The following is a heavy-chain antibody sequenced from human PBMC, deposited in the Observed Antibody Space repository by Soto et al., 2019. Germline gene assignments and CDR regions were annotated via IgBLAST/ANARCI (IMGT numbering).Heavy chain of an antibody. V-gene: IGHV4-59*02. CDR3: ARGVLEWLLRDSYYYYMDV. J-gene: IGHJ6*03. CDR1: GDSVTSHY. CDR2: MHYTGLP. Sequence: SETLSLTCSFSGDSVTSHYLTWIRQSPEKGLEWIGYMHYTGLPHYNLSLKSRVTFSVDTSNNQYSLKLSSVTAADTAVYYCARGVLEWLLRDSYYYYMDVWGKGTTVPVSS. D-gene: IGHD3-3*01.